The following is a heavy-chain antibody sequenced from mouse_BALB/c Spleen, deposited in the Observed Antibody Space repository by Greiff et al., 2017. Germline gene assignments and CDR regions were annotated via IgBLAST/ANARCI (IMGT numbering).Heavy chain of an antibody. V-gene: IGHV2-9*02. CDR3: ARVYYRYAMDY. D-gene: IGHD2-14*01. CDR2: IWAGGST. J-gene: IGHJ4*01. Sequence: QVQLKESGPGLVAPSQSLSITCTVSGFSLTSYGVHWVRQPPGKGLEWLGVIWAGGSTNYNSALMSRLSISKDNSKSQVFLKMNSLQTDDTAMYYCARVYYRYAMDYWGQGTSVTVSS. CDR1: GFSLTSYG.